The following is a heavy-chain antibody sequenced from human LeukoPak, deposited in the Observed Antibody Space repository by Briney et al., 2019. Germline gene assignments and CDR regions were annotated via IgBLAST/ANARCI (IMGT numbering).Heavy chain of an antibody. CDR2: ISGSGGST. D-gene: IGHD6-19*01. V-gene: IGHV3-23*01. CDR1: GFTFSSYA. Sequence: GGSLRLSCAASGFTFSSYAMSWVRQAPGKGLEWVSTISGSGGSTYYADSVKGRFTISRDNSKNTLYLRMNSLRAEDTAVYYCAKAIIAVASNFDYWGQGTLVTVSS. J-gene: IGHJ4*02. CDR3: AKAIIAVASNFDY.